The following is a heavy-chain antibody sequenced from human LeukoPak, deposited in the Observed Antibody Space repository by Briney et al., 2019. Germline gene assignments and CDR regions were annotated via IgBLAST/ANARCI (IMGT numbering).Heavy chain of an antibody. CDR1: VYTFTSYG. CDR2: ISAYNGNT. Sequence: ASVKVSCKASVYTFTSYGISWVRQAPGQGLEWTGWISAYNGNTNYAQKLQGRVTMTTDTSTSTAHIELRSLRSDDTAVYYCARLQAVVVPAATPRHNYYYYYYMDVWGKGTTVTVSS. D-gene: IGHD2-2*01. J-gene: IGHJ6*03. CDR3: ARLQAVVVPAATPRHNYYYYYYMDV. V-gene: IGHV1-18*01.